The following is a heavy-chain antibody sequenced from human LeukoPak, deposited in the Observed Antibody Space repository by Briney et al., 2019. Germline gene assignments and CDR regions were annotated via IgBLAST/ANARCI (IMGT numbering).Heavy chain of an antibody. D-gene: IGHD2-2*01. CDR2: ISSSGTST. CDR3: ARAPTVLVGYCSSSSCQADY. CDR1: GFTFSNYW. Sequence: GGSLRLSCAASGFTFSNYWMDWVRQAPGKGLVWLSRISSSGTSTSYADSVKGRFTISRDNAKNTLYLQMNSLRAEDTAVYYCARAPTVLVGYCSSSSCQADYWGQGTLVTVSS. V-gene: IGHV3-74*01. J-gene: IGHJ4*02.